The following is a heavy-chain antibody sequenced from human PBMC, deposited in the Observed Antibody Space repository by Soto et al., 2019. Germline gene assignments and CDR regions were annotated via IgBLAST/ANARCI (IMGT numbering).Heavy chain of an antibody. J-gene: IGHJ3*02. CDR2: ISYDGSIE. CDR3: ASSLTGTLLDAFDI. CDR1: GFDSSSYA. V-gene: IGHV3-30-3*01. D-gene: IGHD1-20*01. Sequence: ESGGGVVQPGRSLRLSCAASGFDSSSYAMHWVRQAPGKGLEWVAVISYDGSIEYYADSVKGRFTISRDNSKNTLYLQMNSLRAEDTAMYYCASSLTGTLLDAFDIWGQGTVVTISS.